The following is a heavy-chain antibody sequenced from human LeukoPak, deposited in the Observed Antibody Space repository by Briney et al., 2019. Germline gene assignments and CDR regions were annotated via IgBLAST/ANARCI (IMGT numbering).Heavy chain of an antibody. CDR1: GYTFTSYD. CDR3: ARDDGRYFDRLGHDAFDI. J-gene: IGHJ3*02. V-gene: IGHV1-8*01. CDR2: MNPNSGNT. Sequence: ASVKLSCKASGYTFTSYDINWVRQATGQGLEWMGWMNPNSGNTGSAQKFQGRVTITADESTSTAYMELSSLRSEDTAVYYCARDDGRYFDRLGHDAFDIWGQWTLVTVAS. D-gene: IGHD3-9*01.